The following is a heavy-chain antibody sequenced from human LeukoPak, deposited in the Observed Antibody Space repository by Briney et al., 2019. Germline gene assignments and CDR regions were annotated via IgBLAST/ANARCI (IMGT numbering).Heavy chain of an antibody. CDR1: GFTSSGAD. D-gene: IGHD3-16*01. V-gene: IGHV3-73*01. J-gene: IGHJ4*02. Sequence: GGSLRLSCAASGFTSSGADMHWVRQASGKGLEWVGRIRRKADNYATVYVASVKGRFTISRDDSKNMAYLHMHSLKTDVTSIYFCSTDVFARFDNWGQGNLVTVSS. CDR2: IRRKADNYAT. CDR3: STDVFARFDN.